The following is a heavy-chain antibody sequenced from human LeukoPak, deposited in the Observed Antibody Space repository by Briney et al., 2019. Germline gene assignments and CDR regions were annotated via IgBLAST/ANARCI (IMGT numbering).Heavy chain of an antibody. Sequence: SETLSLTCTVSGGSISSGSYYWSWIRQPAGKGLEWIGRIYTSGSTNYNPSLKSRVTISVDTSKNQFSLKLSSVTAADTAVYYCARGAWFGEQRFDYWGQGTLVTVSS. CDR1: GGSISSGSYY. J-gene: IGHJ4*02. CDR2: IYTSGST. D-gene: IGHD3-10*01. CDR3: ARGAWFGEQRFDY. V-gene: IGHV4-61*02.